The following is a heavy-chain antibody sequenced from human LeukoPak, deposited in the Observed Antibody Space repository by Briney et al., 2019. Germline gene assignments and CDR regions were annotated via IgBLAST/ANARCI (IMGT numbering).Heavy chain of an antibody. CDR2: IIPIFGTA. V-gene: IGHV1-69*06. D-gene: IGHD3-10*01. CDR1: GGTFSSYA. CDR3: ASPLYYYGSGSPDYYYGMDV. J-gene: IGHJ6*04. Sequence: ASVKVSCKASGGTFSSYAISWVRQAPGQGLGWMGGIIPIFGTANYAQKFQGRVTITADKSTSTAYMELSSLRSEDTAVYYCASPLYYYGSGSPDYYYGMDVWGKGTTVTVSS.